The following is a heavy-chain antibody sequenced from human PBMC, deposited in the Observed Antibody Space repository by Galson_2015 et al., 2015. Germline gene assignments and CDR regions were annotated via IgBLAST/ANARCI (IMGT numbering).Heavy chain of an antibody. CDR3: AKGPAEQWLVPGVDWFDP. CDR1: GFTFDDYA. CDR2: ISWNSGSI. D-gene: IGHD6-19*01. J-gene: IGHJ5*02. V-gene: IGHV3-9*01. Sequence: SLRLSCAASGFTFDDYAMHWVRHAPGKGLEWVSGISWNSGSIGYADSVKGRFTISRDNAKNSLYLQLNSPRAEDTALYYCAKGPAEQWLVPGVDWFDPWGQGTLVTVSS.